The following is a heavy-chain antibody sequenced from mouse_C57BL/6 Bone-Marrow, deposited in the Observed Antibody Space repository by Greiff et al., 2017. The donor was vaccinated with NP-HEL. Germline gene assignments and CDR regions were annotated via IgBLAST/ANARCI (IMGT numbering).Heavy chain of an antibody. Sequence: VQLVESGAELVKPGASVKMSCKASGYTFTSYWITWVKQRPGQGLEWIGDIYPGSGSTNYNEKFKSKATLTVDTSSSTAYMQLSSLTSEDSAVYYCARDYDYDAWFAYWGQGTLVTVSA. CDR1: GYTFTSYW. V-gene: IGHV1-55*01. CDR3: ARDYDYDAWFAY. CDR2: IYPGSGST. D-gene: IGHD2-4*01. J-gene: IGHJ3*01.